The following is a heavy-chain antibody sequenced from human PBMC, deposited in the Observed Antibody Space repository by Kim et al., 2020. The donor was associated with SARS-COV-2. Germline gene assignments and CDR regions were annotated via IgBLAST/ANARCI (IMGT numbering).Heavy chain of an antibody. V-gene: IGHV3-74*01. J-gene: IGHJ4*02. D-gene: IGHD1-26*01. CDR3: ASRRYTGTYYYFDY. CDR1: GFTFSRNW. Sequence: GGSLRLSCAASGFTFSRNWMHWVRQAPGKGLVWVSRINGDGGTTSYADSVKGRFTIPRDNAKSTLYLQMNSLRAEDTAVYYCASRRYTGTYYYFDYWGQGRLVTVSS. CDR2: INGDGGTT.